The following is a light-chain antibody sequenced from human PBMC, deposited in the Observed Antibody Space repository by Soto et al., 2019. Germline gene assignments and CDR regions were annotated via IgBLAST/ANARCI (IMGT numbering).Light chain of an antibody. CDR3: QQYDSYSWT. J-gene: IGKJ1*01. CDR2: KAS. CDR1: QSISSR. Sequence: DIQMTQSPSTLSASVGDRVTITCRASQSISSRLAWYQQKPGKVPKLLNYKASSLESGVPPRFSGSRSGTEFTLTISSLQPDDLATYYCQQYDSYSWTFGQGTKVEI. V-gene: IGKV1-5*03.